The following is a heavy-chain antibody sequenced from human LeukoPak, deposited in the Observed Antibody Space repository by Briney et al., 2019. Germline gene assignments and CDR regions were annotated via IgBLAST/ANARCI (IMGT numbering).Heavy chain of an antibody. D-gene: IGHD2-8*02. Sequence: PGGSLRLSCAASGFTFSSYWMSWVRQAPGKGLEWVANIKQDGSEKYYVDSVKGRFTISRDNAKNSLHLQMNSLRAEDTAVYYCARVCTGTFYYYYGMDVWGQGTTVTVSS. J-gene: IGHJ6*02. CDR2: IKQDGSEK. CDR1: GFTFSSYW. V-gene: IGHV3-7*01. CDR3: ARVCTGTFYYYYGMDV.